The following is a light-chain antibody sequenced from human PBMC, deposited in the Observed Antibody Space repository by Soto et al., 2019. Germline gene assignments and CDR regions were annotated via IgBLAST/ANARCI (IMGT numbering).Light chain of an antibody. CDR1: SSDVGGYNY. CDR3: SSHAGGQNVV. V-gene: IGLV2-8*01. J-gene: IGLJ2*01. Sequence: QSALTQPPSASGSPGQSVTISCTGTSSDVGGYNYVSWYQQHPGKAPKVMIYDVNKRPSGVPDRFSGSKSGNTASLTVSGLQAEGEGDYYCSSHAGGQNVVFGGGTKLTVL. CDR2: DVN.